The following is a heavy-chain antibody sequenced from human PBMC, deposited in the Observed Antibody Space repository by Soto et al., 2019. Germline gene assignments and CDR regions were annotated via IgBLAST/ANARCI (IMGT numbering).Heavy chain of an antibody. CDR2: IIPIFGTA. CDR1: GGTFSIYA. J-gene: IGHJ4*02. CDR3: ARDGGYSGYDLAAYFDY. Sequence: GASVKVSCKASGGTFSIYAISWVRQAPGQGLEWMGGIIPIFGTANYAQKFQGRVTITADEFTSTAYMELSSLRSEDTAVYYCARDGGYSGYDLAAYFDYWGQGTLVTVSS. D-gene: IGHD5-12*01. V-gene: IGHV1-69*13.